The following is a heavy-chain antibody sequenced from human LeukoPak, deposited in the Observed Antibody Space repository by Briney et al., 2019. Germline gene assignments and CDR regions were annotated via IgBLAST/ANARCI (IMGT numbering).Heavy chain of an antibody. CDR3: ARSPRIYDSSGYYLVEYFDL. CDR2: IYSGGST. CDR1: GFTVSSNY. D-gene: IGHD3-22*01. V-gene: IGHV3-53*01. J-gene: IGHJ2*01. Sequence: GGSLRLSCAASGFTVSSNYMSWVRQAPGRGLEWVSVIYSGGSTSYADSVKGRFTISRDISKNTLFLQMSSLRAEDTAVYYCARSPRIYDSSGYYLVEYFDLWGRGTLVTVSS.